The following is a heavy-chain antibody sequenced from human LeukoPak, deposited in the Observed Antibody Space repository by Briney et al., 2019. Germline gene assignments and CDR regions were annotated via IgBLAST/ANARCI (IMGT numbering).Heavy chain of an antibody. Sequence: PSGTLSLTCAASGGSITTTNWWSWVRQPPGKGLEWIGEVHLNGATNYNPSLESRFSMSIDKSNNHLSLEVTSVTAADTAMYYCTRESGAFSPLGFWGQGTLVTVSS. CDR2: VHLNGAT. V-gene: IGHV4-4*02. CDR3: TRESGAFSPLGF. D-gene: IGHD1-26*01. J-gene: IGHJ1*01. CDR1: GGSITTTNW.